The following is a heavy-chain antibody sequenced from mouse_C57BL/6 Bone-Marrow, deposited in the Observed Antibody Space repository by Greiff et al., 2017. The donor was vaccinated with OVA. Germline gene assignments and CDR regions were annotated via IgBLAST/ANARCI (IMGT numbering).Heavy chain of an antibody. J-gene: IGHJ1*03. CDR3: ARWANFDAWYFDF. CDR1: GFDFSRYW. Sequence: EVKLQESGGGLVQPGGSLKLSCAASGFDFSRYWMSWVRRAPGKGLEWIGEINTAGSIINYAPSLKGKFIISRDNAKNTLYLQMSKVISEDTALYYCARWANFDAWYFDFWGTGTTVTVSS. V-gene: IGHV4-1*01. CDR2: INTAGSII.